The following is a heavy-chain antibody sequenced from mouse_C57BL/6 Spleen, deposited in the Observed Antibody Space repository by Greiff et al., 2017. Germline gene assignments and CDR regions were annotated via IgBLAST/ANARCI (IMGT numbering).Heavy chain of an antibody. Sequence: VQLQQPGAELVKPGASVKMSCKASGYTFTSYWITWVKQRPGQGLEWIGVIYPGSGSTNYNEKFKSKATLTVDTSSSTAYMQLSSLTSEDSAVYYCARWGIWNNCGYFDYWGQGTTLTVSS. D-gene: IGHD1-3*01. CDR3: ARWGIWNNCGYFDY. CDR1: GYTFTSYW. V-gene: IGHV1-55*01. J-gene: IGHJ2*01. CDR2: IYPGSGST.